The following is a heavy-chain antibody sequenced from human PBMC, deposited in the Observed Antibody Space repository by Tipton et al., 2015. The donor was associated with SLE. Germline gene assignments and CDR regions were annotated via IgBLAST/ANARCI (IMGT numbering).Heavy chain of an antibody. D-gene: IGHD6-13*01. Sequence: GSLRLSCAASGFTFSSYDMHWVRQAPGKGLEWVAFIRYDGSNKYYADSVKGRFTISRDNSKNTLYLQMNSLRAEDTAVYYCAKDWYSSSWYYFDYWGQGTLVTVSS. CDR3: AKDWYSSSWYYFDY. CDR2: IRYDGSNK. J-gene: IGHJ4*02. CDR1: GFTFSSYD. V-gene: IGHV3-30*02.